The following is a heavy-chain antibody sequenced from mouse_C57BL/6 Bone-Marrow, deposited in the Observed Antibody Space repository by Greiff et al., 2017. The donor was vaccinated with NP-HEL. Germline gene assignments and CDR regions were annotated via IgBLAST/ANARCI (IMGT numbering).Heavy chain of an antibody. CDR2: IWPGGGT. D-gene: IGHD1-1*01. J-gene: IGHJ4*01. Sequence: VKLQESGPGLVAPSQSLSITCTVSGFSLTSYAISWVRQPPGKGLEWLGVIWPGGGTNYNSALKSRLSISKDNSKSQVFLKMNSLQTDDTARYYCARVSLYGSSPYYAMDYWGQGTSVTVSS. V-gene: IGHV2-9-1*01. CDR1: GFSLTSYA. CDR3: ARVSLYGSSPYYAMDY.